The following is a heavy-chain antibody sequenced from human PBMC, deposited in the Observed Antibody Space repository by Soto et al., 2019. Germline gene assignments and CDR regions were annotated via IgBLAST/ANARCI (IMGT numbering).Heavy chain of an antibody. D-gene: IGHD3-10*01. V-gene: IGHV4-4*02. CDR3: ARRWGEGRVDY. CDR1: GGSISSSNW. CDR2: IYHSGNT. J-gene: IGHJ4*02. Sequence: QVQLQESGPGLVKPSGTLSLTCAVSGGSISSSNWWSWVRQPPGKGLEWIGEIYHSGNTNYNPSLKSRVTMAVDTSRTQCSLKLSSVTAADTAVYYCARRWGEGRVDYWGQGTLVTVSS.